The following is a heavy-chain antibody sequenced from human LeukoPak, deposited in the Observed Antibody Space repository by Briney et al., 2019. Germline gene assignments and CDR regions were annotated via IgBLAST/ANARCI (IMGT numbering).Heavy chain of an antibody. D-gene: IGHD2-2*01. J-gene: IGHJ5*02. CDR3: ARADCSSSTCYLRRSWFDP. Sequence: GGSLRLSCAGSGFSFNYYDMNWVRQAPGKGLEWVSSISPKSDFIYYSDSVRGRFTISRDNAENSLYLQMNSLRAEDAAVYYCARADCSSSTCYLRRSWFDPWGQGTLVTVSS. CDR2: ISPKSDFI. CDR1: GFSFNYYD. V-gene: IGHV3-21*01.